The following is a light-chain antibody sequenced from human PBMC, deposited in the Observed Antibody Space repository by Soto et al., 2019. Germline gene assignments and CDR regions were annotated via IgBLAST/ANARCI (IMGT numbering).Light chain of an antibody. CDR1: SSDVGGYNY. J-gene: IGLJ1*01. CDR3: SSYTSRVTYV. Sequence: QSALTQPACVSGSPGQSITISCTGTSSDVGGYNYVSWYQQHPGKAPKLMIYEVINRPSGVSDRFSGSKSGNTASLIISGLQAEDEADYYCSSYTSRVTYVFGTGTKVTV. V-gene: IGLV2-14*01. CDR2: EVI.